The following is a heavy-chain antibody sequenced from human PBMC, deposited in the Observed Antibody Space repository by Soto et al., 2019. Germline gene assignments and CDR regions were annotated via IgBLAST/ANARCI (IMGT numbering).Heavy chain of an antibody. CDR3: ARLRYSSSPYYMDV. D-gene: IGHD6-6*01. Sequence: PGGSLRLSCAASGFTFSSYSMNWVRQAPGKGLEWVSSISSSSSYIYYADSVEGRFTISRDNAKNSLYLQMNSLRAEDTAVYYCARLRYSSSPYYMDVWGQGTTVTVSS. J-gene: IGHJ6*03. CDR2: ISSSSSYI. CDR1: GFTFSSYS. V-gene: IGHV3-21*01.